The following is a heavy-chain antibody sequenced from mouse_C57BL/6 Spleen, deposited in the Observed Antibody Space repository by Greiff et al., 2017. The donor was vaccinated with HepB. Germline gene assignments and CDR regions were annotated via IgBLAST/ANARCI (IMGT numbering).Heavy chain of an antibody. CDR1: GFNIKDDY. J-gene: IGHJ3*01. Sequence: EVQLQQSGAELVRPGASVKVSCTASGFNIKDDYMHWVKQRPEQGLEWIGWIDPENGDTEYASKFQGKATITADTSSNTAYLQLSSLTAEDTAVYYCTTVHDPFAYWGQGTLVTVSA. CDR2: IDPENGDT. CDR3: TTVHDPFAY. V-gene: IGHV14-4*01.